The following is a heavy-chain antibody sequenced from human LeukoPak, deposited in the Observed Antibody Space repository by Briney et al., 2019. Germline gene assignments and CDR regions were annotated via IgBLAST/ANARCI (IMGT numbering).Heavy chain of an antibody. CDR1: GYTFTSYY. CDR3: ARALAGLGSLDY. D-gene: IGHD2-15*01. V-gene: IGHV1-46*01. Sequence: ASVKVSCKASGYTFTSYYMHWVRQAPGQGLEWMGIINPSGGSTSYAQKFQGRVTMTRDASTSTVYMELSSLRSEDTAVYYCARALAGLGSLDYWGQGTLVTVSS. J-gene: IGHJ4*02. CDR2: INPSGGST.